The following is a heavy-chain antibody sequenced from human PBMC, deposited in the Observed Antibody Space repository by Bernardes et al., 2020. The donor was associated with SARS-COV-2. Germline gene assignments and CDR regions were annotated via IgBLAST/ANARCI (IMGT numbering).Heavy chain of an antibody. D-gene: IGHD2-2*01. Sequence: GSLRLSCVGSGFAVSNNYMNWVRQAPGKGLAWVSLIYSDGSTYYADSVKGRFTVSRDNSKNTLYLQMNNLRGEDTAVYYCARHNVMPTLNYYYYGMDVWGQGTTVTVSS. CDR1: GFAVSNNY. V-gene: IGHV3-66*04. CDR2: IYSDGST. J-gene: IGHJ6*02. CDR3: ARHNVMPTLNYYYYGMDV.